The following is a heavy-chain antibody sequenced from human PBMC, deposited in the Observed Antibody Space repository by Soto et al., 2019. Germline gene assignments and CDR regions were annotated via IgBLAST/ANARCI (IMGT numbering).Heavy chain of an antibody. J-gene: IGHJ6*02. D-gene: IGHD3-9*01. CDR1: GFTFSSYA. Sequence: RLASAAAGFTFSSYAMHWVLQAPGKGLEWVAVISYDGSNKYYADSVKGRFTISRDNSKNTLYLQMNSLRAEDTAVYYCARAQVYDILTGYSYGMDVWGQGTTVTVSS. CDR2: ISYDGSNK. V-gene: IGHV3-30-3*01. CDR3: ARAQVYDILTGYSYGMDV.